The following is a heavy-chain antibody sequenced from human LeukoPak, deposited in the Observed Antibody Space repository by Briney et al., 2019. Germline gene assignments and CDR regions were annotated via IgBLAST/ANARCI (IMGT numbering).Heavy chain of an antibody. V-gene: IGHV1-24*01. Sequence: ASVKVSCKVSGYTLTELSMHWVRQAPGKGLEWMGGFDPEDGETIYAQKFQGRVTMTEDTSTDTAYMELSSLRSEDTAVYYCASQAIGYYYDSSGLEIDIWGQGTMVTVSS. J-gene: IGHJ3*02. CDR3: ASQAIGYYYDSSGLEIDI. CDR1: GYTLTELS. CDR2: FDPEDGET. D-gene: IGHD3-22*01.